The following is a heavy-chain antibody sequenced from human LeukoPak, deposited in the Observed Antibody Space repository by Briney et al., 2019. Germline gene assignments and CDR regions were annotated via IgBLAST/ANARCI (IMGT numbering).Heavy chain of an antibody. CDR2: LNHDYTII. D-gene: IGHD3-3*01. CDR3: AREGVADFWSGYRTSYYFDY. J-gene: IGHJ4*02. Sequence: PGGSLRLSCAAFGFPFSINAMTWVRQAPGKGLEWLATLNHDYTIIHYADSVKGRFTISRDNAKNSLYLQMNSLRAEDTAVYYCAREGVADFWSGYRTSYYFDYWGQGTLVTVSS. V-gene: IGHV3-21*01. CDR1: GFPFSINA.